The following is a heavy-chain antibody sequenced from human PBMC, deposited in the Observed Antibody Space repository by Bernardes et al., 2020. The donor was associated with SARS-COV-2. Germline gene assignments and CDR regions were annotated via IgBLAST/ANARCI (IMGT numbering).Heavy chain of an antibody. CDR2: IYSSGYT. D-gene: IGHD1-7*01. CDR3: AREVAGAREAAGTFDY. CDR1: GDCISSGGYY. Sequence: SDTLSLTCTVSGDCISSGGYYWRWIRQPAGKGLEWVGRIYSSGYTNYNASLESRLTILADTSNNHFSLKLTSVTAADTAVYYCAREVAGAREAAGTFDYWGPGTLVTVSS. V-gene: IGHV4-61*02. J-gene: IGHJ4*02.